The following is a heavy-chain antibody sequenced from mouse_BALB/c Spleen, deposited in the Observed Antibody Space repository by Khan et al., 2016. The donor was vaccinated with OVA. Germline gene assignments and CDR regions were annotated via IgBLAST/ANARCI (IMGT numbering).Heavy chain of an antibody. CDR3: ARSVTITTVVATDFDY. CDR2: ISYSGRT. V-gene: IGHV3-2*02. Sequence: EVQLQESGPGLVKPSQSLSLTCTVTGYSITSDYAWNWIRQFPGNKLEWMGYISYSGRTSYNPSLKSRISITRDTSKNQFFLQLNSVTTEDTATYYCARSVTITTVVATDFDYWGQGTTLRVSS. J-gene: IGHJ2*01. D-gene: IGHD1-1*01. CDR1: GYSITSDYA.